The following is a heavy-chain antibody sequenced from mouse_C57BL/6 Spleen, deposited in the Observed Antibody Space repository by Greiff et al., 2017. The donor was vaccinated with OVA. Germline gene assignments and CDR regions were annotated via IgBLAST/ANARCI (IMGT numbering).Heavy chain of an antibody. CDR1: GYAFSSYW. Sequence: VQLVESGAALVKPGASVKISCKASGYAFSSYWMNWVKQRPGKGLEWIGQIYPGDGDTNYNGKFKGKATLTADKSSSTAYMQLSSLTSEDSAVYFCARNYYGSSYGYFDVWGTGTTVTVSS. CDR2: IYPGDGDT. V-gene: IGHV1-80*01. D-gene: IGHD1-1*01. CDR3: ARNYYGSSYGYFDV. J-gene: IGHJ1*03.